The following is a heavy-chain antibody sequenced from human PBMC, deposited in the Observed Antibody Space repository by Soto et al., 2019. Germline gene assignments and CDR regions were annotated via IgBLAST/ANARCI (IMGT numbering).Heavy chain of an antibody. Sequence: PXETLSLTCAVYGGSFSGYYWSWIRQPPGEGLEWIGEINHSGSTNYNPSLKSRVTISVDTSKNQFSLKLSSVTAADTAVYYCAVGRIAAASGGPWGQGTLVTVSS. V-gene: IGHV4-34*01. CDR3: AVGRIAAASGGP. D-gene: IGHD6-13*01. J-gene: IGHJ5*02. CDR2: INHSGST. CDR1: GGSFSGYY.